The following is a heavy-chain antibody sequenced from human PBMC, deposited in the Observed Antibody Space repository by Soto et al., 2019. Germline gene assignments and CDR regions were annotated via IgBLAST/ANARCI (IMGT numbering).Heavy chain of an antibody. CDR3: ARGHYYWNSEAVRYYFYGMDV. J-gene: IGHJ6*02. V-gene: IGHV4-4*02. D-gene: IGHD1-7*01. CDR1: GGSISSTNW. CDR2: IYHSGST. Sequence: PSETLALTCVVSGGSISSTNWWSWVSQPPWKGLEWIAEIYHSGSTNYNPSLKSRVTISVDKSKNQFSLRLSSVTAADTAIYYCARGHYYWNSEAVRYYFYGMDVWGQGTTVTVSS.